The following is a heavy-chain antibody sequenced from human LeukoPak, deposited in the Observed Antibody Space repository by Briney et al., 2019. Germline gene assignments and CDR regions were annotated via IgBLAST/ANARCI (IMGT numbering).Heavy chain of an antibody. CDR2: ISGTSTYI. Sequence: GGSLRLSCATSGLTFDKYFIHWVRQAPGKGLDWVSSISGTSTYIDYADSVKGRFTISRDNANNSLYLQMNSLRVDDTAVYYCVRDHQLRDPGCWGQGTLVAVSS. D-gene: IGHD5-24*01. CDR1: GLTFDKYF. V-gene: IGHV3-21*03. J-gene: IGHJ4*02. CDR3: VRDHQLRDPGC.